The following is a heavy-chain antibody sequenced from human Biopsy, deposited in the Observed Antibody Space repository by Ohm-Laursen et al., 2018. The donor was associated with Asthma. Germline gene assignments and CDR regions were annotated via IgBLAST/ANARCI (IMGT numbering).Heavy chain of an antibody. CDR1: GFTFRSYA. J-gene: IGHJ4*02. Sequence: SLRLSCTASGFTFRSYAMHWVRQAPGKGLEWVAVGGSYYDGGLKYYADSVNGRFTVSRDDSKNTLYLQVNGLRPDDTAVYYCARDVMEWYLPAFDFWGQGTLVTVSS. CDR2: GGSYYDGGLK. D-gene: IGHD3-3*01. V-gene: IGHV3-30-3*01. CDR3: ARDVMEWYLPAFDF.